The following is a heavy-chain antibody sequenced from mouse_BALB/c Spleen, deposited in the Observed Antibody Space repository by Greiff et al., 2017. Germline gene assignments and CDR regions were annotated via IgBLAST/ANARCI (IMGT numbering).Heavy chain of an antibody. J-gene: IGHJ3*01. CDR1: GFAFSSYD. CDR3: ARDGNYSAWFAY. Sequence: EVQLVESGGGLVKPGGSLKLSCAASGFAFSSYDMSWVRQTPEKRLEWVAYISSGGGSTYYPDTVKGRFTISRDNAKNTLYLQMSSLKSEDTAMYYCARDGNYSAWFAYWGQGTLVTVSA. CDR2: ISSGGGST. V-gene: IGHV5-12-1*01. D-gene: IGHD2-1*01.